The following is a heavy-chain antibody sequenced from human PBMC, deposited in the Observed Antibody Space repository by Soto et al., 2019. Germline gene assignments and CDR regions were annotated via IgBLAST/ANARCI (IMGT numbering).Heavy chain of an antibody. J-gene: IGHJ4*02. CDR2: VVVGSGNT. Sequence: GASVKVSCKASGFTFTSSAVQWVRQARGQRLEWIGWVVVGSGNTNYAQKFQERVTITRDMSASTAYMELSSLRSEDTAVYCCAAGEQWLVLDYWGQGTLVTVS. CDR3: AAGEQWLVLDY. D-gene: IGHD6-19*01. V-gene: IGHV1-58*01. CDR1: GFTFTSSA.